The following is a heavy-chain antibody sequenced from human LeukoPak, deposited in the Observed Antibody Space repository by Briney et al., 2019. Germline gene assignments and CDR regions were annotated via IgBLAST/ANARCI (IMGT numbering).Heavy chain of an antibody. CDR3: SRESGAFSPFGY. CDR2: ISLSGVT. D-gene: IGHD1-26*01. J-gene: IGHJ4*02. CDR1: GGSISSTNW. Sequence: SETLSLTCGVSGGSISSTNWRSWVRQPPGQGLEWIGEISLSGVTNYNPPLKSRVTMSLDRSKNHLSLTLTSVPAADTAVYYCSRESGAFSPFGYWGQGTLVSVSS. V-gene: IGHV4-4*02.